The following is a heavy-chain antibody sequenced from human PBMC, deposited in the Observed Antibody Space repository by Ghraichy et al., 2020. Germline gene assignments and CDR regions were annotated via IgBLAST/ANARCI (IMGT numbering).Heavy chain of an antibody. CDR2: ISGRGGSK. CDR1: GFTFSSYA. J-gene: IGHJ4*02. V-gene: IGHV3-23*01. D-gene: IGHD6-19*01. CDR3: SKASGYSSGWLVY. Sequence: GGSLRLSCAASGFTFSSYAMNWVRQAQGKGLEWVPAISGRGGSKYYADSVKGRFTISRDNSKNTLYLQMNSLRAEDTAVYYCSKASGYSSGWLVYWGQGTLVTVSS.